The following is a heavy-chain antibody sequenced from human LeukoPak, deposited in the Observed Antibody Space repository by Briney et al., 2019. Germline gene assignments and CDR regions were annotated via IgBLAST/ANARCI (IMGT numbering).Heavy chain of an antibody. CDR3: ARVASGYDVFDI. CDR1: GGSISSYY. CDR2: IYYSGST. Sequence: PSETLSLTCTVSGGSISSYYWSWIRQPPGKGLEWIGYIYYSGSTNYNPSLKSRVTILVDTSKNQFSLKLSSVTAADTAVFYRARVASGYDVFDIWGQGTMVTVSS. J-gene: IGHJ3*02. V-gene: IGHV4-59*01. D-gene: IGHD3-3*01.